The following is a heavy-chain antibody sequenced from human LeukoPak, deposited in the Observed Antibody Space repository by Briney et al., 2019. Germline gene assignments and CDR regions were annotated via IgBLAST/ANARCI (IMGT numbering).Heavy chain of an antibody. CDR1: GFTFSDYY. D-gene: IGHD6-19*01. CDR3: AKDDRVVAGNSFDN. CDR2: ISSSSSYT. V-gene: IGHV3-11*05. J-gene: IGHJ4*02. Sequence: GGSLRLSCAASGFTFSDYYMSWIRQAPGKGLEWVSYISSSSSYTNYADSVKGRFTISRDNPKNTLYLQMNSLRAEDTAVYYCAKDDRVVAGNSFDNWGQGTLVTVSS.